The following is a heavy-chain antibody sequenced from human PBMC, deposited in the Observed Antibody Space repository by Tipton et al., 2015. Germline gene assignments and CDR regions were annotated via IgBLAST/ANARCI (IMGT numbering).Heavy chain of an antibody. Sequence: GLVKPSETLSVTCGVYGGSFSGYYWSWIRQPPGKGLEWIGYIYYRGTTDYNPSLRSRITVSLDTSNNQVSLRLSSVTAADTAVYYCARVPFDYFDYWGQGILVTVSS. J-gene: IGHJ4*02. CDR1: GGSFSGYY. CDR3: ARVPFDYFDY. CDR2: IYYRGTT. V-gene: IGHV4-34*10.